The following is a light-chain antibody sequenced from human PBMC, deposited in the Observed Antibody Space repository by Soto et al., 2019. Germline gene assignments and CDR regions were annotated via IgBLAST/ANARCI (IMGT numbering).Light chain of an antibody. J-gene: IGLJ3*02. CDR3: SAWDDSLSGWV. CDR2: RNI. Sequence: QLVLTQPPSASGTPGQRVIISCSGSSSNIGSNYVYWYQQLPGTAPKLLIYRNIQRPSEVPDRFSGSKSGPSASLAISGLRSDDEADYFCSAWDDSLSGWVFGGGTQLTVL. V-gene: IGLV1-47*01. CDR1: SSNIGSNY.